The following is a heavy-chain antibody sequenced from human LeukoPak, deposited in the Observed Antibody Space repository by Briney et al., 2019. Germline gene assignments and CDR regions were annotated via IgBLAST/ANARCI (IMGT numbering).Heavy chain of an antibody. CDR3: AIMHGYYDGSGYWVQ. CDR2: ISPSGDRT. CDR1: GFTFGSYA. Sequence: GGSLRLSCAASGFTFGSYAMSWVRQAPGKGLKWVSFISPSGDRTSNADSVEGRFTISRDNPRNTLYLQMNSLRDEDTAVYYCAIMHGYYDGSGYWVQWGHGTLVTVSS. V-gene: IGHV3-23*01. D-gene: IGHD3-22*01. J-gene: IGHJ4*01.